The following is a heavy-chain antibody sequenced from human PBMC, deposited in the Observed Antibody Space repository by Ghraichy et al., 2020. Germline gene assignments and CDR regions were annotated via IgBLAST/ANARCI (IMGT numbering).Heavy chain of an antibody. CDR1: GGSISSSSYY. J-gene: IGHJ4*02. CDR3: ASLHHDYGDYQPFDY. V-gene: IGHV4-39*01. Sequence: SETLSLTCTVSGGSISSSSYYWGWIRQPPGKGLEWIGSIYYSGSTYYNPSLKSRVTISVDTSKNQFSLKLSSVTAADTAVYYCASLHHDYGDYQPFDYWGQGTLVTVSS. D-gene: IGHD4-17*01. CDR2: IYYSGST.